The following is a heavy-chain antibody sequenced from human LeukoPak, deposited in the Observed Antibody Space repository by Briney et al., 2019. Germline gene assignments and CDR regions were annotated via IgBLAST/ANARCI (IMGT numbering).Heavy chain of an antibody. CDR2: ISSSSSYT. Sequence: GGSLRLSCAASRFTFSDYYMSWIRQAPGKGLEWVSYISSSSSYTNYADSVKGRFTISRDNAKNSLYLQMNSLRAEDTAVYYCARASGGNYFDYWGQGTLVTVSS. CDR1: RFTFSDYY. D-gene: IGHD3-16*01. V-gene: IGHV3-11*06. CDR3: ARASGGNYFDY. J-gene: IGHJ4*02.